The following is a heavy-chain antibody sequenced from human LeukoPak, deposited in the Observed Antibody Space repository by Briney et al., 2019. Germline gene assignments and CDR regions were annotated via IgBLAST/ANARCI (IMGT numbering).Heavy chain of an antibody. CDR3: AKDLTPFGVGSAFDH. J-gene: IGHJ4*02. CDR2: LSGSGGST. V-gene: IGHV3-23*01. D-gene: IGHD3-3*01. Sequence: GGSLRLSCAASGFTFSSFAMSWVRQAAGKGLEWVSILSGSGGSTNFADSVKGRFTISRDNSKKTLYLQMNSLRAEDTAIYYCAKDLTPFGVGSAFDHWGQGTLVTVSS. CDR1: GFTFSSFA.